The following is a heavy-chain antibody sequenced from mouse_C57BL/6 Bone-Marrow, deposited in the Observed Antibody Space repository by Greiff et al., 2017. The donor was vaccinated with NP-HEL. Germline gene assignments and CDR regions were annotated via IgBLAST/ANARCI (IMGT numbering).Heavy chain of an antibody. CDR2: IDPNSGGT. V-gene: IGHV1-72*01. J-gene: IGHJ2*01. Sequence: QVQLKQPGAELVKPGASVKLSCKASGYTFTSYWMHWVKQRPGRGLEWIGRIDPNSGGTKYNEKFKSQATLTVDKPSSTAYMQLSSLTSEDSAVYYCARAGYGYYFDYWGQGTTLTVSS. CDR1: GYTFTSYW. D-gene: IGHD1-1*02. CDR3: ARAGYGYYFDY.